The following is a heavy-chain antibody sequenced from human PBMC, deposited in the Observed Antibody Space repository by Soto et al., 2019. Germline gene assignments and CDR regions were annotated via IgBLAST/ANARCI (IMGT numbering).Heavy chain of an antibody. CDR2: INHSGST. V-gene: IGHV4-34*01. Sequence: SETLSLTCAVYGGSFSGYYWSWIRQPPGKGLEWIGEINHSGSTNYNPSLKSRVTISVDTSKNQFSLKLSSVTAADTAVYCCARVRLRRTGTRAAFDIWGQGTMVTVS. CDR1: GGSFSGYY. J-gene: IGHJ3*02. CDR3: ARVRLRRTGTRAAFDI. D-gene: IGHD1-7*01.